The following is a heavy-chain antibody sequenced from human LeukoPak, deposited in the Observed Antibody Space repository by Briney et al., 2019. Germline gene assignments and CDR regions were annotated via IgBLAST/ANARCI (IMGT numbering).Heavy chain of an antibody. CDR3: ARYSGYVGFDY. Sequence: SETLSLTCAEPGGSLSSGGYSWSWIRQPPGTCLQWLGYIYHSGSTYYNPSLKTRVTISVDRSKNQFSLKLSSVTAADTAVYYCARYSGYVGFDYWGQGTLVTVSS. CDR1: GGSLSSGGYS. V-gene: IGHV4-30-2*01. J-gene: IGHJ4*02. D-gene: IGHD5-12*01. CDR2: IYHSGST.